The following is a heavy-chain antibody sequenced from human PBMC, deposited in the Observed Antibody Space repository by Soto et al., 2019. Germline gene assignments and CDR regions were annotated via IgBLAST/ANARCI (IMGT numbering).Heavy chain of an antibody. CDR2: IYYSGST. CDR1: GGSISSYY. J-gene: IGHJ4*02. CDR3: ARQVGYSSSWYYFDY. V-gene: IGHV4-59*01. D-gene: IGHD6-13*01. Sequence: PSETLSLTCTVSGGSISSYYWSWIRQPPGKGLEWIGYIYYSGSTNYNPSLKSRVTTSVDTSKNQFSLKLSSVTAADTAVYYCARQVGYSSSWYYFDYWGQGTLVTVSS.